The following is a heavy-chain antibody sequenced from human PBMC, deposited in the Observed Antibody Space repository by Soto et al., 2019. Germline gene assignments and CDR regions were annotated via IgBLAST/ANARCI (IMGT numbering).Heavy chain of an antibody. J-gene: IGHJ4*02. CDR2: IKSKTDGGTT. V-gene: IGHV3-15*01. CDR3: TTDRFRCSSTSCRSYYFDY. CDR1: GFTFSSYA. Sequence: GGSLRLSCAASGFTFSSYAMSWICQAPGKGLEWVGRIKSKTDGGTTDYAAPVKGRFTISRDDSKNTLYLQMNSLKTEDTAVYYCTTDRFRCSSTSCRSYYFDYWGQGTLVTVSS. D-gene: IGHD2-2*01.